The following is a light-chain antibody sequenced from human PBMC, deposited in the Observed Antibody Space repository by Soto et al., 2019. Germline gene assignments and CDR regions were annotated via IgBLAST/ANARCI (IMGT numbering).Light chain of an antibody. CDR2: KAS. CDR3: QHYNSYSEA. V-gene: IGKV1-5*03. J-gene: IGKJ1*01. Sequence: DIQMTQSPSPLSASVGDRVIITCRACQNISRFLNWDQQKPGKAPKLLIYKASTLKSGVPSRFSGSGSGTEFTLTISSLQPDDFATYYCQHYNSYSEAFGQGTKVELK. CDR1: QNISRF.